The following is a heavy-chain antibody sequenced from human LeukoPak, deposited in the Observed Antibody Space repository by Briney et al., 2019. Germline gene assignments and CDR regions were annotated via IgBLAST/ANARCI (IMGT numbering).Heavy chain of an antibody. V-gene: IGHV4-39*01. CDR1: GGSISSSSYY. CDR3: ARPAMVRGEDY. D-gene: IGHD3-10*01. Sequence: PSETLSLTCTVSGGSISSSSYYWGWNRPPQGQGLEWFVSIYYSGGTYYNPSLKSRVPISVDTSKNQFSLKLSSVTAADTAVYYCARPAMVRGEDYWGQGTLVTVSS. CDR2: IYYSGGT. J-gene: IGHJ4*02.